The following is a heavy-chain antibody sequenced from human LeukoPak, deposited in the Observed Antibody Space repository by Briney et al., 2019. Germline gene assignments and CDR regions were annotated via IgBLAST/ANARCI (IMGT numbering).Heavy chain of an antibody. J-gene: IGHJ4*02. Sequence: GGSLRLSCATSGFTFVDYGLSWVRRAPGKGLEWLCAINYNGAITDYADSVKGRLTISRDNAKNSLYLRMDSLRAGDTALYYCARDRLGPSFSVSHFDLWGQGTLVTVSS. CDR1: GFTFVDYG. CDR2: INYNGAIT. CDR3: ARDRLGPSFSVSHFDL. V-gene: IGHV3-20*04. D-gene: IGHD3-3*02.